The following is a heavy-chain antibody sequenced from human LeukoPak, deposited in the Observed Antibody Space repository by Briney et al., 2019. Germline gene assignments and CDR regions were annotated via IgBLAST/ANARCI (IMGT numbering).Heavy chain of an antibody. CDR3: AKDIFSGYYDSSGYYDY. J-gene: IGHJ4*02. CDR2: ISWNSGSI. V-gene: IGHV3-9*01. D-gene: IGHD3-22*01. CDR1: GFTFDDYA. Sequence: SGGSLRLSCAASGFTFDDYAMHWVRQAPGKGLEWVSGISWNSGSIGYADSVKGRFTISRDNAKNSLYLQMNSLRAEDTALYYCAKDIFSGYYDSSGYYDYWGQGTLVTVSS.